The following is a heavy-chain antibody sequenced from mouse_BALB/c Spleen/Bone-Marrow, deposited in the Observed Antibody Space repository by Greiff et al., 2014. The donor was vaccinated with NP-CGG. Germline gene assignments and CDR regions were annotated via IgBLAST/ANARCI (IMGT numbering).Heavy chain of an antibody. Sequence: EVNLVESGGGLVQPGGPLKLSCATSGFTFSDYYMYWVRQTPEKRLEWVASISNGGGNTYYPDTLKGRFTISRDNAKSTLYLQMSRLKSEDTAIYYCTRHDYRYDAWFAYWGQGTLVTVSA. J-gene: IGHJ3*01. CDR2: ISNGGGNT. CDR3: TRHDYRYDAWFAY. CDR1: GFTFSDYY. V-gene: IGHV5-12*02. D-gene: IGHD2-14*01.